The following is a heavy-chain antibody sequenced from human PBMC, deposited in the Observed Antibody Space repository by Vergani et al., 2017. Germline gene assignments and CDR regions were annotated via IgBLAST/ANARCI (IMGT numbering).Heavy chain of an antibody. Sequence: QSQLVQSGDEVKKPGASVKVSCKTSGYSFIKYGISWVRQAPGQGLEWLGWVSRDNCNTNYGQKIQGRVTMTTDTSTRTAYMQLWSLTFDDTAVYYCARERFYDNIRGTSRPPSYYGMGVWAQGTKVTVAS. J-gene: IGHJ6*02. V-gene: IGHV1-18*01. D-gene: IGHD3-9*01. CDR1: GYSFIKYG. CDR3: ARERFYDNIRGTSRPPSYYGMGV. CDR2: VSRDNCNT.